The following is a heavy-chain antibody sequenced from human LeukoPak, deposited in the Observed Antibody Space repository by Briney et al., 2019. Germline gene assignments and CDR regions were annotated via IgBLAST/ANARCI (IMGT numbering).Heavy chain of an antibody. V-gene: IGHV1-24*01. J-gene: IGHJ4*02. CDR2: FDPEDGET. D-gene: IGHD1-7*01. CDR3: ARDLSITGTKNPFDY. CDR1: GYTLTELS. Sequence: ASVKVSCKVSGYTLTELSMHWVRQAPGKGLEWMGGFDPEDGETIYAQKFQGRVTMTEDTSTDTAYMELSSLRSEDTAVYYCARDLSITGTKNPFDYWGQGTLVTVSS.